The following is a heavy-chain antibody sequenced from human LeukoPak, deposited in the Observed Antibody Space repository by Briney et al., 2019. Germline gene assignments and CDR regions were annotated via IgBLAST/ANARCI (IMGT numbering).Heavy chain of an antibody. Sequence: PGGSLRLSCAASGFTFSSYSMNWVRQASGKGLEWVSSIISSGSYMYYADSVKGRFTISRDNAKNSLYLQMNSLRAEDTAVYYCARHFYDSSGYYSCDYWGQGTLVTVSS. CDR1: GFTFSSYS. CDR2: IISSGSYM. J-gene: IGHJ4*02. V-gene: IGHV3-21*06. D-gene: IGHD3-22*01. CDR3: ARHFYDSSGYYSCDY.